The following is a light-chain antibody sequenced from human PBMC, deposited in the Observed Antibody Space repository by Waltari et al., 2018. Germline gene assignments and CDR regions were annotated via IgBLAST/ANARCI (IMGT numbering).Light chain of an antibody. J-gene: IGKJ2*01. V-gene: IGKV1-5*03. CDR1: HCVSSR. Sequence: DIQMTQSPSPLSASVVARGTITCRASHCVSSRLAWYQQKPGKGPNPLIYRQPSLQSGVPPRFRGSGSGTEFTLTISSLQPDDFASYDCQQYNSYPYTFGQGTKLEI. CDR3: QQYNSYPYT. CDR2: RQP.